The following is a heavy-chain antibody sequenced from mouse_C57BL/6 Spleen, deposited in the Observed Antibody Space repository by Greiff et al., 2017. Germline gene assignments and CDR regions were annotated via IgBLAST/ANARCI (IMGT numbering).Heavy chain of an antibody. Sequence: VKVVESGPGLVQPSPSLSITCTVSGFSLTSYGVHWVRQSPGKGLEWLGVIWSGGSTDYNAAFISRLSISTDNSKSQVFFKMNSLQADDTAIYYCARKAAYYFDYWGQGTTLTVSS. CDR3: ARKAAYYFDY. V-gene: IGHV2-2*01. CDR2: IWSGGST. CDR1: GFSLTSYG. J-gene: IGHJ2*01. D-gene: IGHD6-1*01.